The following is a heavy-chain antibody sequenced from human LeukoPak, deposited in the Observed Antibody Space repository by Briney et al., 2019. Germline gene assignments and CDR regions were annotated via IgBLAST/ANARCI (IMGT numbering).Heavy chain of an antibody. D-gene: IGHD3-9*01. Sequence: ASVKVSCKASGYTFTSYDINWVRQAPGQGLEWMGWMNPNSGNTGYAQKFQGRVTMTRNTSISTAYMELSSLRSEDTAVYYCARVGYYDILTGYYNNWFDPWGQGTLVTVSS. J-gene: IGHJ5*02. CDR1: GYTFTSYD. CDR3: ARVGYYDILTGYYNNWFDP. CDR2: MNPNSGNT. V-gene: IGHV1-8*01.